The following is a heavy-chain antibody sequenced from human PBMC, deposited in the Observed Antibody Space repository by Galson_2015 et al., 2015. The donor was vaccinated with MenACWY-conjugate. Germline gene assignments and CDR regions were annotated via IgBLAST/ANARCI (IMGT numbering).Heavy chain of an antibody. Sequence: SVKVSCKASGYTFSSYYVHWVRQAPGQGLEWMGIINPSGGSTTYAQKFQDRVTMTRDTSTSTVYMELSSLRFEDTAIYYCARNYLSFVYWGQGTLVTVSS. CDR3: ARNYLSFVY. CDR1: GYTFSSYY. J-gene: IGHJ4*02. V-gene: IGHV1-46*03. CDR2: INPSGGST. D-gene: IGHD5-24*01.